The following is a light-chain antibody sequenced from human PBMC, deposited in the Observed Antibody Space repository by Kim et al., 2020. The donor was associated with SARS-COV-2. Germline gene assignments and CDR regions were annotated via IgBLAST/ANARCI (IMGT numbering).Light chain of an antibody. CDR1: QSINTY. CDR2: TAS. V-gene: IGKV1-39*01. CDR3: QQSYRTPPWT. Sequence: DIQMTQSPSSLSASVGDRVTITCRASQSINTYLNWYQQKPGKAPKLLIYTASSLQSGVPSRFSGSGSGTDFTLTISSLQPEDFATYYCQQSYRTPPWTFGQGTKVDIK. J-gene: IGKJ1*01.